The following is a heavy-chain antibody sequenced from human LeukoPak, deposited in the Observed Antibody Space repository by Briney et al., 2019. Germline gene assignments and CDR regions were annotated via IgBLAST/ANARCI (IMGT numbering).Heavy chain of an antibody. V-gene: IGHV3-48*03. CDR1: GFTFSSYE. CDR2: ISSSGGTT. D-gene: IGHD3-10*01. Sequence: GGSLRLSCAASGFTFSSYEMNWVRQAPGKGLEWVSYISSSGGTTYYADSVKGRFTISRDNSKNTLYLQMNSLRAEDTAVYYCAKDRAFLWFGDLWGQGTLVTVSS. J-gene: IGHJ5*02. CDR3: AKDRAFLWFGDL.